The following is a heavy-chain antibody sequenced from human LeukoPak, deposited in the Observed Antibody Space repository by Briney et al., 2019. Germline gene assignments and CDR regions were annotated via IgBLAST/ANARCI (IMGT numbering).Heavy chain of an antibody. D-gene: IGHD3-22*01. CDR2: IYHSGST. J-gene: IGHJ4*02. Sequence: SETLSLTCAVSGGSISSSNWWSWVRQPPGKGLEWIGEIYHSGSTNYNPSLKSRVTISVDKSKNQFSLKLSSVTAADTAVYYCARLVNYYDSSGYLDYNFDYWGQGTLVTVSS. V-gene: IGHV4-4*02. CDR3: ARLVNYYDSSGYLDYNFDY. CDR1: GGSISSSNW.